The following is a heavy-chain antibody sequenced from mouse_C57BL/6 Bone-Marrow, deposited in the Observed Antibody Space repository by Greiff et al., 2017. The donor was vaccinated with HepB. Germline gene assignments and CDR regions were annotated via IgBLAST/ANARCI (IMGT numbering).Heavy chain of an antibody. CDR2: IDPSDSYT. Sequence: QVQLKQPGAELVRPGTSVKLSCKASGYTFTSYWMYWVKQRPGQGLEWIGVIDPSDSYTNYNQKFKGKATLTVDTSSSTAYMQLSSLTSEDSAVYYCARVDSSGYALDYWGQGTTLTVSS. J-gene: IGHJ2*01. CDR1: GYTFTSYW. D-gene: IGHD3-2*02. CDR3: ARVDSSGYALDY. V-gene: IGHV1-59*01.